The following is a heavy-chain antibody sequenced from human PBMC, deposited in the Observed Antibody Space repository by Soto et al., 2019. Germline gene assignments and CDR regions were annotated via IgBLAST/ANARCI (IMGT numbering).Heavy chain of an antibody. Sequence: QLQLQESGPGLVKPSETLSLTCTVSGGSITSTYSYWGWIRQPPGKGLEWIGSVYYTGTTNYKPSPGSPVPLSPGTAKNPVSLKLNFVTDADTAGYYCARPPDHPEIPALATHLFGFWGQGTLNPVS. CDR2: VYYTGTT. V-gene: IGHV4-39*01. D-gene: IGHD3-3*02. J-gene: IGHJ4*02. CDR1: GGSITSTYSY. CDR3: ARPPDHPEIPALATHLFGF.